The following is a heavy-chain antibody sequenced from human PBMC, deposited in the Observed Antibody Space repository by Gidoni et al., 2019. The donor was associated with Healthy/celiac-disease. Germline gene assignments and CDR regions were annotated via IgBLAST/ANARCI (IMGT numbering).Heavy chain of an antibody. CDR3: AKASRGGSFDY. Sequence: EVQLVESRGGLVQPGRSLRLSCAASGFTFDDYAMHWGRPAPGKGLEWVSGISWNSGSIGYADSVKGRFTISRDNAKNSLYLQMNSLRAEDTALYYCAKASRGGSFDYWGQGTLVTVSS. D-gene: IGHD1-26*01. V-gene: IGHV3-9*01. CDR1: GFTFDDYA. J-gene: IGHJ4*02. CDR2: ISWNSGSI.